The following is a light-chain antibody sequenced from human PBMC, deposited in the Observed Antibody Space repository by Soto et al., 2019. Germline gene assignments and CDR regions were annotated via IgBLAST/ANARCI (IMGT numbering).Light chain of an antibody. V-gene: IGKV1-5*01. CDR2: DAS. CDR3: QQYNTVGIT. J-gene: IGKJ3*01. Sequence: DIQMTQSPSTLSASVGDRVTLTCRASQSVSSWLAWYQQKPGKAPKLLIYDASTLETGVPSRFSGSGSQTELTLTITSLQPDDFATYFCQQYNTVGITFGPGTTVDV. CDR1: QSVSSW.